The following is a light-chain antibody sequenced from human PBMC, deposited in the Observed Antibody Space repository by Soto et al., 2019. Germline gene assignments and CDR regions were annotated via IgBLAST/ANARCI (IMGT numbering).Light chain of an antibody. CDR2: EVI. CDR3: CSYAGSSTHV. CDR1: SSDVGSSNL. Sequence: QSVLTQPASVPGSPGQSITFSCTGTSSDVGSSNLVSWFQQHPGKAPKLFIYEVIKRPSGVFNRFSGSKSCNTASLTISWLQAEDEADYYCCSYAGSSTHVFGTGTKVTVL. J-gene: IGLJ1*01. V-gene: IGLV2-23*02.